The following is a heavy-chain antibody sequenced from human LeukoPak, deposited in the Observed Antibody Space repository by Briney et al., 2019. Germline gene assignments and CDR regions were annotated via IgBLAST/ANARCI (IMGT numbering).Heavy chain of an antibody. J-gene: IGHJ4*02. CDR1: GGSISSGGYY. V-gene: IGHV4-30-2*01. D-gene: IGHD1-26*01. CDR2: IYHSGST. Sequence: PSETLSLTCTVSGGSISSGGYYWSCIRQPPGKGLEWIGYIYHSGSTYYNPSLKSRVTISVDRSKNQFSLKLSSVTAADTAVYYCARGAKSFDYWGQGTLVTVSS. CDR3: ARGAKSFDY.